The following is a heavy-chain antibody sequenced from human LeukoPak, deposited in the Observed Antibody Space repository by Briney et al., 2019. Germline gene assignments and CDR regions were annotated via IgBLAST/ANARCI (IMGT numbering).Heavy chain of an antibody. V-gene: IGHV4-59*01. D-gene: IGHD3-22*01. CDR2: IYDGGSS. CDR3: ARDMSSGYPNYYYYYMDV. CDR1: GGSISRYY. J-gene: IGHJ6*03. Sequence: PSETLSLTCTVSGGSISRYYWSWIRQPPGKGLEWVGYIYDGGSSNYNPSLKSRVTISVDRPKNQFSLKLTSVTAVDTAVYYCARDMSSGYPNYYYYYMDVWGRGTTVTVSS.